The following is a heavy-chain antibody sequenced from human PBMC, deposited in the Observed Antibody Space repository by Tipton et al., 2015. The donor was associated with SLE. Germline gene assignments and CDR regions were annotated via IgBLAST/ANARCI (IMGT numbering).Heavy chain of an antibody. Sequence: TLSLTCTVSGGSVSSGSYYWSWIRQPPGKGLEWIGYIYYSGSTNYNPSLKSRVTISVDTSKNQFSLKLSSVTAADTAVYYCARGYSSSRNLFDYWGQGTLVTVSS. CDR1: GGSVSSGSYY. J-gene: IGHJ4*02. CDR3: ARGYSSSRNLFDY. V-gene: IGHV4-61*01. D-gene: IGHD6-13*01. CDR2: IYYSGST.